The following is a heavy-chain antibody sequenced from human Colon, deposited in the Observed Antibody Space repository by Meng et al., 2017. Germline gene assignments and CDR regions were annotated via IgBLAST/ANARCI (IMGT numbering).Heavy chain of an antibody. V-gene: IGHV4-34*01. J-gene: IGHJ4*01. D-gene: IGHD3-22*01. CDR2: INHGGGT. Sequence: VQLKGWGRRRLGPSEPLSLTCTVYGGSFTDFYWSWVRQSPERGLEWIGEINHGGGTNYNPSLSSRVTISLDTSKNQFFLKMNSVTAADTAVYYCARVDFPGDFRDSSGLGLWGHGTLVTVSS. CDR3: ARVDFPGDFRDSSGLGL. CDR1: GGSFTDFY.